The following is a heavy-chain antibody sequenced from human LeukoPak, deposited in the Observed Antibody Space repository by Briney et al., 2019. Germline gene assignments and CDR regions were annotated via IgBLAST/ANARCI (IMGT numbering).Heavy chain of an antibody. CDR1: GYTFTSYA. D-gene: IGHD3-9*01. Sequence: ASVKVSCKASGYTFTSYAMHWVRQAPGQRLEWMGWINAGKGNTKYSQKFQGRVTITRDTSASTAYMELSSLRSEDTAVYYCARGKNYDILTGYYRGWFDPWGQGTLVTVSS. J-gene: IGHJ5*02. V-gene: IGHV1-3*01. CDR2: INAGKGNT. CDR3: ARGKNYDILTGYYRGWFDP.